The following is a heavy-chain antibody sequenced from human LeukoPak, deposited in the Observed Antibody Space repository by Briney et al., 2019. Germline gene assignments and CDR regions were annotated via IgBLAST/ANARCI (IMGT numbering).Heavy chain of an antibody. CDR3: ARVGTGYSGYDPSYYFDY. CDR1: CYNFSSYC. J-gene: IGHJ4*02. V-gene: IGHV1-18*01. Sequence: GAPVKVSCKASCYNFSSYCISWGRQAPGQGLEGMGWISAYNGNTNYAQKLQGRVTMTTDTSTSTAYMELRSLRSDDTAVYYCARVGTGYSGYDPSYYFDYWGQGTLVTVSS. CDR2: ISAYNGNT. D-gene: IGHD5-12*01.